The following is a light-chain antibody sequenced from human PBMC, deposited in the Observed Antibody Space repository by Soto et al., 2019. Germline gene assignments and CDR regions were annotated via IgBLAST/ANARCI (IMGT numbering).Light chain of an antibody. V-gene: IGKV3-20*01. CDR3: QQFSSYPLT. Sequence: EILMTQSPSTLSVSPGERASLSCGASQSVSNYLAWYQQRPGQAPRLLIYGASNRATGIPDRFSGSGSGTDCTLTISRLAPEDFAVYYCQQFSSYPLTFGGGTKVDIK. CDR1: QSVSNY. CDR2: GAS. J-gene: IGKJ4*01.